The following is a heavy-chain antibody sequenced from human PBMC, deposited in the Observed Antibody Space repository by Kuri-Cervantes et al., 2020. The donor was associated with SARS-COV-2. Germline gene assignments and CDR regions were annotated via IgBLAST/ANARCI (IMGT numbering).Heavy chain of an antibody. CDR2: FYSTGVT. J-gene: IGHJ4*02. D-gene: IGHD1-26*01. CDR1: GGSFRDYY. Sequence: SQTLSLPCAVYGGSFRDYYWGWIRQPPGKGLEWIGYFYSTGVTNYDPSLKTRVTMSTDASHNQLSLKLTSVTAADTAVYFCARDNILFSGSGFDSWGQGALVTVSS. V-gene: IGHV4-59*01. CDR3: ARDNILFSGSGFDS.